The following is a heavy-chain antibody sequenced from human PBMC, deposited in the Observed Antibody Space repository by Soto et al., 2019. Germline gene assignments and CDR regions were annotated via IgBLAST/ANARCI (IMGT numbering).Heavy chain of an antibody. CDR2: ISSSSSYI. CDR1: GFTFSSYS. CDR3: ARDHYDFWSGDTPPYYYYGMDV. J-gene: IGHJ6*02. D-gene: IGHD3-3*01. V-gene: IGHV3-21*01. Sequence: EVQLVESGGGLVKPGGSLRLSCAASGFTFSSYSMNWVRQAPGKGLEWVSSISSSSSYIYYADSVKGRFTISRDNAKNSLYLQMNSLRAEDTAVYYCARDHYDFWSGDTPPYYYYGMDVWGQGTTVTVSS.